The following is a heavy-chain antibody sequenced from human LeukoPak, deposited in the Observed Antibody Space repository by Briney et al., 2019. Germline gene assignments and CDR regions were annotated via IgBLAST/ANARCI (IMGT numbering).Heavy chain of an antibody. J-gene: IGHJ4*02. CDR1: GFAFSSYA. D-gene: IGHD1-26*01. Sequence: GGSLRLSCVASGFAFSSYAMSWVRQAPGKGLEWVSAISGSGGGGTTFYADSVRGRFTISRDNCKNTLYLQMNRLRAEDTAVYYCAKDYSGSFDYWGQGNLVTVSS. CDR2: ISGSGGGGTT. V-gene: IGHV3-23*01. CDR3: AKDYSGSFDY.